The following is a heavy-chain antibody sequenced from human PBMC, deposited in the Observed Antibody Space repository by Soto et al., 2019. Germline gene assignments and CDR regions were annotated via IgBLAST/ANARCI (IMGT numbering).Heavy chain of an antibody. Sequence: QVQLVESGGGVVQPGRSLRLSCAASEFTFSTYGMHWVRQAPGKGLEWVAVLWYDGTKKYYADSVKGRFTISRDNSKNSLYLQMSSLRAEDTAVYYCARSWVPHSGSYNFDYWGQGTLVTVSS. CDR3: ARSWVPHSGSYNFDY. CDR2: LWYDGTKK. D-gene: IGHD1-26*01. J-gene: IGHJ4*02. CDR1: EFTFSTYG. V-gene: IGHV3-33*01.